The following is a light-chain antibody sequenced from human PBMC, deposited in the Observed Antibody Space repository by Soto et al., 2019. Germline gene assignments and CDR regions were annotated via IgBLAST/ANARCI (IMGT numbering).Light chain of an antibody. CDR3: HQYGSSPQT. CDR1: QSVSSNY. Sequence: EVVLTQSPGTLSFSLGERATLSCRASQSVSSNYLAWYQQKPGQAPRLLIYGASTRATGIPDRFSGGGSGTDFTLTISRLEPEDFAVYYCHQYGSSPQTFGQGTKVDNK. J-gene: IGKJ1*01. V-gene: IGKV3-20*01. CDR2: GAS.